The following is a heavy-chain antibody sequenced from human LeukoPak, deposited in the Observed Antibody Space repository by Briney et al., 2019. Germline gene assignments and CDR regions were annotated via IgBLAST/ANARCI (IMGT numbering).Heavy chain of an antibody. Sequence: SGTLSLTCAVSGGSISSSNWWSWVRQPPGKGLEWIGEIYHSGSTNYNPSLKRRVTISVDKSKNQFSLKLSSVTAADTAVYYCARVNGGSSYGTDVWGQGTTVTVSS. CDR2: IYHSGST. V-gene: IGHV4-4*02. D-gene: IGHD2-15*01. CDR3: ARVNGGSSYGTDV. CDR1: GGSISSSNW. J-gene: IGHJ6*02.